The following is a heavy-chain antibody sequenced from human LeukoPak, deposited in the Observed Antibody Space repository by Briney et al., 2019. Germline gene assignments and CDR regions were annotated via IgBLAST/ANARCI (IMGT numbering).Heavy chain of an antibody. J-gene: IGHJ6*02. V-gene: IGHV3-11*01. CDR2: ISSSGRTI. CDR1: GFTFSDYY. CDR3: ARDIVVVPAAGRDYYYYYGMDV. Sequence: GGSLRLSCAASGFTFSDYYMSWIRQAPGKGLEWVSYISSSGRTIYYADSVKGRFTISRDNAKNSLYLQMNSLRAEDTAVYYCARDIVVVPAAGRDYYYYYGMDVWGQGTTVTVSS. D-gene: IGHD2-2*01.